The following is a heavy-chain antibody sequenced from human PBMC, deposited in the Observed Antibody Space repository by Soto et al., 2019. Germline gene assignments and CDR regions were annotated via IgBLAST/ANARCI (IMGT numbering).Heavy chain of an antibody. V-gene: IGHV4-61*08. J-gene: IGHJ3*02. Sequence: SETLSLTCTVSGGSISSGGYYWSWIRQPPGKGLEWIGYIYYSGSTNYNPSLKSRVTISVDTSKNQFSLKLSSVTAADTAVYYCARHKIGVRMELPYAFDIWGQGTMVTVS. CDR1: GGSISSGGYY. CDR3: ARHKIGVRMELPYAFDI. D-gene: IGHD3-10*01. CDR2: IYYSGST.